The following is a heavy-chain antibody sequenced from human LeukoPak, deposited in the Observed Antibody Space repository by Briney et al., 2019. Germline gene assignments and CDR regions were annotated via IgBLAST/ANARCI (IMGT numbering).Heavy chain of an antibody. D-gene: IGHD4-11*01. V-gene: IGHV4-61*02. J-gene: IGHJ4*02. CDR1: GGSISSGSYY. CDR2: IYTSGST. CDR3: AREAWVNSSPFDY. Sequence: SQTLSLTCTVSGGSISSGSYYWSWIRQPAGKGLEWIGRIYTSGSTNYNPSLKSRVTISVDTSKNQFSLKLSSVTAADTAVYYCAREAWVNSSPFDYWGQGTLVTVSS.